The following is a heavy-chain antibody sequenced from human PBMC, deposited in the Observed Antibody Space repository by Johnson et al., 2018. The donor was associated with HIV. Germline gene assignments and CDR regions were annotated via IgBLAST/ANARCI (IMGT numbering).Heavy chain of an antibody. J-gene: IGHJ3*02. CDR2: ISTSGSTI. D-gene: IGHD2-8*01. CDR1: GFTFSDYY. V-gene: IGHV3-11*04. Sequence: QVQLVESGGGLVKPGGSLRLSCAASGFTFSDYYMSWIRQAPGQGLEWVSYISTSGSTIYYADSVKGRFTIARDNAKNSLYLEMNSLRAEDTAVYYCAAGYAMASDAFDIWGQGTMVTVSS. CDR3: AAGYAMASDAFDI.